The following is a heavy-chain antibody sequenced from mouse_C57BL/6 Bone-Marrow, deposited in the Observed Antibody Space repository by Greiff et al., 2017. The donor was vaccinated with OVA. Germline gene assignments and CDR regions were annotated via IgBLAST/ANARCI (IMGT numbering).Heavy chain of an antibody. CDR1: GFTFSDYY. J-gene: IGHJ2*01. CDR2: INYDGSST. V-gene: IGHV5-16*01. CDR3: ARDPDYGGFDY. D-gene: IGHD2-4*01. Sequence: DVKLVESEGGLVQPGSSMKLSCTASGFTFSDYYMAWVRQVPEKGLEWVANINYDGSSTYYLDSLKSRFIISRDNAKNILYLQMSSLKSEDTATYYCARDPDYGGFDYWGQGTTLTVSS.